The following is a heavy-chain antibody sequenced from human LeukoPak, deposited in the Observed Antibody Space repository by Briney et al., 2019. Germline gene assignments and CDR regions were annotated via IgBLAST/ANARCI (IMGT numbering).Heavy chain of an antibody. CDR2: ISSSGGTI. Sequence: GGSLRLSCAASGFTYSSYEMNWVRQAPGKGLEWVSYISSSGGTIYYADSVKGRFTISRDNAKNSLYLQMNSLRAEDTAVYYCARLNYYCGSTSCSTQDAFDIWGQGTMVTVSS. D-gene: IGHD2-2*01. CDR1: GFTYSSYE. CDR3: ARLNYYCGSTSCSTQDAFDI. J-gene: IGHJ3*02. V-gene: IGHV3-48*03.